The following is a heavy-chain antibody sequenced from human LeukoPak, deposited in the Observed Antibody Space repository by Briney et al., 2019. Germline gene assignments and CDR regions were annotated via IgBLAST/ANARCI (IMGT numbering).Heavy chain of an antibody. J-gene: IGHJ4*02. CDR2: IYYSGST. CDR3: ASYTNVRSLDY. CDR1: GGSISSHY. V-gene: IGHV4-59*11. D-gene: IGHD1-26*01. Sequence: SETLSLTCTVSGGSISSHYWSWIRQFPGKGLEYIGHIYYSGSTNYNPSLKSRVTISVDTSKNQFSLKLSSVTAADTAVYYCASYTNVRSLDYWGQGTLVTVSS.